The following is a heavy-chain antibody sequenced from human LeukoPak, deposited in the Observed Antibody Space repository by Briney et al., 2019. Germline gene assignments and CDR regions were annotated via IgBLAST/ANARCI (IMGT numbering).Heavy chain of an antibody. J-gene: IGHJ4*02. Sequence: GRSLRLSCAASGFTFSSYGMHWARQAPGKGLEWVAVIWYDGSNKYYADSVKGRFTISRDNSKNTLYLQMNSLRAEDTAVYYCARGNGDEDELLYFDYWGQGTLVTVSS. CDR3: ARGNGDEDELLYFDY. CDR2: IWYDGSNK. D-gene: IGHD2-15*01. V-gene: IGHV3-33*01. CDR1: GFTFSSYG.